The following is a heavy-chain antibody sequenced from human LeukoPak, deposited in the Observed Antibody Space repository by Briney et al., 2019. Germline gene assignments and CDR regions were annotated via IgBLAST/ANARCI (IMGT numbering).Heavy chain of an antibody. CDR3: ARAISGTYNPPDY. J-gene: IGHJ4*02. V-gene: IGHV1-46*01. Sequence: ASVKVSCKASGYTFTSYDINWVRQAPGQGLEWMGIINPSGGTTSYAQKFQGRVTMTRDTSTSTVYMDLSSLRSEDTAVYYCARAISGTYNPPDYWGQGTLVTVSS. CDR2: INPSGGTT. D-gene: IGHD1-26*01. CDR1: GYTFTSYD.